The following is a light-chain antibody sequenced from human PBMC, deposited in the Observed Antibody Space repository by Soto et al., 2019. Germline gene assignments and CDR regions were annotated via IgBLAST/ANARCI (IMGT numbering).Light chain of an antibody. CDR3: CSYAGTYTWM. V-gene: IGLV2-11*01. CDR1: SSDVGGYNY. J-gene: IGLJ3*02. CDR2: DVN. Sequence: QSVLTQPRSLSGSPGQSVTISCTGTSSDVGGYNYVSWYQHHPGKAPKFMIYDVNKRPSGVPDRFSGSKSGNTASLTISGLQAEDEADYYCCSYAGTYTWMFGGGTQLTVL.